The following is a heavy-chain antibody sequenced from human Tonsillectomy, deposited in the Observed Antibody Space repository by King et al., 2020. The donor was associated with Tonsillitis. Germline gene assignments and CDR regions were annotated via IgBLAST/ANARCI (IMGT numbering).Heavy chain of an antibody. CDR1: GYSFTSYW. CDR3: ARLRMVRGAPNWFDP. Sequence: QLVQSGAEVKKPGESLKISCKGSGYSFTSYWIGWVRQMPGKGLEWMGIIYPGDSDTRYSPSFQGQVTISADKSTSTAYLQWSSLKASDTAMYYCARLRMVRGAPNWFDPWGQGTLVNVSP. V-gene: IGHV5-51*01. D-gene: IGHD3-10*01. J-gene: IGHJ5*02. CDR2: IYPGDSDT.